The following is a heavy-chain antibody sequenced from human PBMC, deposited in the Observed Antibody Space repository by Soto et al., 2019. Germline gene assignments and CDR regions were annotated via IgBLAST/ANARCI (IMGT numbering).Heavy chain of an antibody. CDR3: ASLHELSLYGNDAFDI. D-gene: IGHD3-16*02. V-gene: IGHV3-23*01. CDR1: GFTFSSYA. J-gene: IGHJ3*02. CDR2: ISGSGGST. Sequence: PGGSLRLSCAASGFTFSSYAMSWVRQAPGKGLEWVSAISGSGGSTYYADSVKGRFTISRDNSKNTLYLQMNSLRAEDTAVYYCASLHELSLYGNDAFDIWGQGTMVTVSS.